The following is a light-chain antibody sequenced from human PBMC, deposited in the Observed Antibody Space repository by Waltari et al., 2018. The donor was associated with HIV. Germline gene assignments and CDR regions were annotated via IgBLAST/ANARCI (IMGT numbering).Light chain of an antibody. Sequence: QSVLTQPPSASGTPGQRVNISCSGSSSNIGGNTVNWYQQLPGTAPKLLIYSDNQRPSGVPDRFAGSKSGTSASLAISGLHSEDEADYYCAAWDDSLNGYVFGPGTKVTVL. V-gene: IGLV1-44*01. CDR2: SDN. CDR1: SSNIGGNT. J-gene: IGLJ1*01. CDR3: AAWDDSLNGYV.